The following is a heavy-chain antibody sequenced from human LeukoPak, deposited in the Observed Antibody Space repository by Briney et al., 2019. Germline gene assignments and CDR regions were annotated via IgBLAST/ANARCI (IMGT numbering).Heavy chain of an antibody. Sequence: ASVKVSCKASGYTFINYGIGWVRQAPGQGLEWMGWISPYNGNTNYAQKLQGRVAMTTDTSTSTAYMELRSLRSDDTAVYYCAREYRNSYYFDYWGQGTLVTVSS. V-gene: IGHV1-18*01. CDR3: AREYRNSYYFDY. CDR1: GYTFINYG. J-gene: IGHJ4*02. CDR2: ISPYNGNT. D-gene: IGHD6-13*01.